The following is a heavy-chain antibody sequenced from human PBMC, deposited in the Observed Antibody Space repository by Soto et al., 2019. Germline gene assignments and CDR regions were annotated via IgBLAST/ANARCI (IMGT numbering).Heavy chain of an antibody. CDR1: GYTFTSYG. V-gene: IGHV1-18*01. CDR3: ARDQGGGITMVRGVNYNFDY. Sequence: QVQLVQSGAEVKKPGASVKVSCKASGYTFTSYGISWVRQAPGQGLEWMGWISAYNGNTNYAQKLQGRVTMTTDTSTSTAYRGRRSLRSDDTAVYYCARDQGGGITMVRGVNYNFDYWGQGTLVTVSS. CDR2: ISAYNGNT. D-gene: IGHD3-10*01. J-gene: IGHJ4*02.